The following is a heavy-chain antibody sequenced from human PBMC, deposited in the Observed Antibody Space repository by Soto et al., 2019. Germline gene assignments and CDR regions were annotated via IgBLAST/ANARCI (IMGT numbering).Heavy chain of an antibody. J-gene: IGHJ1*01. CDR2: ISGSGGST. V-gene: IGHV3-23*01. CDR3: AKGGYCSGGSCYPAEYFQH. D-gene: IGHD2-15*01. CDR1: GFTFSSYA. Sequence: GGSLRLSCAASGFTFSSYAMSWVRQAPGRGLEWVSAISGSGGSTYYADSVKGRFTISRDNSKNTLYLQMNSLRAEDTAVYYCAKGGYCSGGSCYPAEYFQHWGQGTLVTVSS.